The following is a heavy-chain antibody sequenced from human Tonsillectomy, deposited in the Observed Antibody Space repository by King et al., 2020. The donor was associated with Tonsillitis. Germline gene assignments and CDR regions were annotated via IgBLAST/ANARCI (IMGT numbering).Heavy chain of an antibody. D-gene: IGHD3-3*01. CDR1: GGSFSTYY. CDR3: ARGSLTIFGVAPYY. CDR2: INHSGST. V-gene: IGHV4-34*01. J-gene: IGHJ4*02. Sequence: VQLQQWGAGLLKPSETLSLTCAVYGGSFSTYYWSWIRQPPGKGLEWIGEINHSGSTNYNPSLKSRVTISVDTSKNQFSLKVSSVTAADTALYYCARGSLTIFGVAPYYWGQGTLVTVSS.